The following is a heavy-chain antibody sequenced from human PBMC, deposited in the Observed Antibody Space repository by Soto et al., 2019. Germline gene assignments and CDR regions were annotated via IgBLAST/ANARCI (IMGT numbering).Heavy chain of an antibody. V-gene: IGHV3-30*18. CDR3: AKGGCSGGSCYSGFDY. D-gene: IGHD2-15*01. Sequence: QVQLVESGGGVVQPRRSLRLSCAASGFTFSSYGMHWVRKAPGKGLEWVAVISYDGSNKYYADSVKGRFTISRDNSKNTLYLQMNSLRAEDTAVYYCAKGGCSGGSCYSGFDYWGQGTLVTVSS. J-gene: IGHJ4*02. CDR1: GFTFSSYG. CDR2: ISYDGSNK.